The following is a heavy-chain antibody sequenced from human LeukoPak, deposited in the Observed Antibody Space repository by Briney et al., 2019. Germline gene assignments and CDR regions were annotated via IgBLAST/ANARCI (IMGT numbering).Heavy chain of an antibody. D-gene: IGHD3-9*01. V-gene: IGHV3-48*01. CDR1: GFTFSSYS. CDR2: ISSSSSTI. J-gene: IGHJ4*02. CDR3: ARGEFFDWLSSVDY. Sequence: PGGSLRLSCAASGFTFSSYSMNWVRQAPGKGLEWVSYISSSSSTIYYADSVKGRFTISRDNAKNSLYLQMNSLRAEDTAVCYCARGEFFDWLSSVDYWGQGTLVTVSS.